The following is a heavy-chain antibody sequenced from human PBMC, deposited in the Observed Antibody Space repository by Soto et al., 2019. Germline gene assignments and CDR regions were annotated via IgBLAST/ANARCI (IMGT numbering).Heavy chain of an antibody. V-gene: IGHV1-46*01. CDR1: GYTFTSYY. CDR2: INPSGGST. Sequence: ASVKVSCKASGYTFTSYYMHLVRQAPGQGLEWMGIINPSGGSTSYAQKFQGRVTMTRDTSTSTVYMELSSLRSEDTAVYYCARVELLTGDAFDIWGQGTMVTVSS. J-gene: IGHJ3*02. D-gene: IGHD1-7*01. CDR3: ARVELLTGDAFDI.